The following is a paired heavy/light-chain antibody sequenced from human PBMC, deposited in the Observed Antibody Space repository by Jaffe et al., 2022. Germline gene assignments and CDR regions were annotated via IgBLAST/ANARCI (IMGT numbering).Heavy chain of an antibody. J-gene: IGHJ6*03. CDR1: GGSISSSSYY. Sequence: QLQLQESGPGLVKPSETLSLTCTVSGGSISSSSYYWGWIRQPPGKGLEWIGSIYYSGSTYYNPSLKSRVTISVDTSKNQFSLKLSSVTAADTAVYYCARHVYSYGYPSGYYYYYMDVWGKGTTVTVSS. V-gene: IGHV4-39*01. CDR3: ARHVYSYGYPSGYYYYYMDV. D-gene: IGHD5-18*01. CDR2: IYYSGST.
Light chain of an antibody. J-gene: IGLJ1*01. CDR2: RNN. V-gene: IGLV1-47*01. Sequence: QSVLTQPPSASGTPGQRVTISCSGSSSNIGSNYVYWYQQLPGTAPKLLIYRNNQRPSGVPDRFSGSKSGTSASLAISGLRSEDEADYYCAAWDDSLSGHYVFGTGTKVTVL. CDR1: SSNIGSNY. CDR3: AAWDDSLSGHYV.